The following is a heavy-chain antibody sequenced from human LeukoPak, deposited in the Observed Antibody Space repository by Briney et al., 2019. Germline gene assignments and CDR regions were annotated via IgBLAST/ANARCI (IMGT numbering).Heavy chain of an antibody. V-gene: IGHV1-2*02. D-gene: IGHD2-2*01. CDR3: ARGDCSGTSCYLLDY. J-gene: IGHJ4*02. CDR2: INLNSGGT. Sequence: GASVKVSCKASGYTFTDYYIHWVRQAPGQGLEWMGWINLNSGGTYYAQNFQGRVTMTRDTSISTAYMELSRLRSDDTAVYYCARGDCSGTSCYLLDYWSLGTLVTVSS. CDR1: GYTFTDYY.